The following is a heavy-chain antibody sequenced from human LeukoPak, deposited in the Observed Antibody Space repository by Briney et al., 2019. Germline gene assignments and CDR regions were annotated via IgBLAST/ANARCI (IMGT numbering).Heavy chain of an antibody. CDR1: GYAFTDYY. J-gene: IGHJ2*01. D-gene: IGHD4-11*01. V-gene: IGHV1-2*02. CDR2: IDPNSGGT. CDR3: ARGGPSPTTVTSNWYIDL. Sequence: ASVKVSCKASGYAFTDYYMHWVRQAPGQGLEWMGWIDPNSGGTKYAQRFQGRVTMTRDTSITTAYMELSRLRSDDTAVYYCARGGPSPTTVTSNWYIDLWGRGTLVTVSS.